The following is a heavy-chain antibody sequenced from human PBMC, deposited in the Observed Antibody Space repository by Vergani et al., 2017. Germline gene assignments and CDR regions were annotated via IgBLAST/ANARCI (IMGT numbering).Heavy chain of an antibody. J-gene: IGHJ1*01. CDR3: TTALGLYYLHGEYFQY. CDR2: ISSGGGDI. CDR1: GFTFDTYT. V-gene: IGHV3-23*01. D-gene: IGHD3-10*01. Sequence: EVQLLESGGGLVQPGGSRRLSCAGAGFTFDTYTMAYVRQAPGKGLEWVANISSGGGDIFYADSVKGRFTISRDNSKNTLFLQMNSLKDEDTAVYYCTTALGLYYLHGEYFQYWGRGTLVSVSS.